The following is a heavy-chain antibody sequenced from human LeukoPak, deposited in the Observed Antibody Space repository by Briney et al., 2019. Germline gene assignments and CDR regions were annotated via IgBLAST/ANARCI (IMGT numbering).Heavy chain of an antibody. D-gene: IGHD2-2*02. V-gene: IGHV4-59*08. Sequence: PSETLSLTCTVSGGSISSYYWSWIRQPPGKGLEWIGYIYYSGSTNYNPSLKSRVTISVDTSKNQFSLKLSSVTAADTAVYYCARQTIVVVPAAIRWDWFDPWGQGTLVTVSS. CDR3: ARQTIVVVPAAIRWDWFDP. J-gene: IGHJ5*02. CDR1: GGSISSYY. CDR2: IYYSGST.